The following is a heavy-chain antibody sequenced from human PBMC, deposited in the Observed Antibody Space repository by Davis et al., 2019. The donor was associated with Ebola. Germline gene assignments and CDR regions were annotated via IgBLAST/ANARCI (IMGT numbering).Heavy chain of an antibody. CDR3: ARVYYGSGSYFLGDY. Sequence: SVKVSCKASGYTFTSYGISWVRRAPGQGLEWMGGIIPIFGTPNYAQKFRGRVTITAVESTGTAYMELSSLRSEDTAVYYCARVYYGSGSYFLGDYWGQGTLVTVSS. V-gene: IGHV1-69*13. D-gene: IGHD3-10*01. CDR2: IIPIFGTP. CDR1: GYTFTSYG. J-gene: IGHJ4*02.